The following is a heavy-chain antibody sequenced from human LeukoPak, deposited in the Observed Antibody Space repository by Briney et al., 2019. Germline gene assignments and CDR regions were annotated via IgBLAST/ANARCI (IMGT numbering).Heavy chain of an antibody. CDR1: GGSISSGDYY. Sequence: PSETLSLTCTVSGGSISSGDYYWSWIRQPPGKGREWIGYIYYSGSTYYNPSLKSRVTISVDTSKNQFSLKLSSVTAADTAVYYCAGEYCSSTSCYHYWGQGTLVTVSS. V-gene: IGHV4-30-4*08. CDR2: IYYSGST. CDR3: AGEYCSSTSCYHY. J-gene: IGHJ4*02. D-gene: IGHD2-2*01.